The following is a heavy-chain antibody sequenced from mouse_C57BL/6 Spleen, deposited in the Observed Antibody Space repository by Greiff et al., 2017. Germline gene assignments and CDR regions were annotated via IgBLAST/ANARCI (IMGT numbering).Heavy chain of an antibody. CDR3: TTLYGSGAY. CDR2: IDPENGDT. J-gene: IGHJ3*01. D-gene: IGHD1-1*01. Sequence: EVQLQQSGAELVRPGASVKLSCTASGFNIKDDYMHWVKQRPEQGLEWIGWIDPENGDTEYASKFQGKATITADTSSNTAYLQLSSLTSEDTAVYYCTTLYGSGAYWGQGTLVTVSA. V-gene: IGHV14-4*01. CDR1: GFNIKDDY.